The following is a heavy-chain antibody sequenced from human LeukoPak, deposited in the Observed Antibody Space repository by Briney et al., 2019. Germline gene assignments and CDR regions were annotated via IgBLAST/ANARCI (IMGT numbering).Heavy chain of an antibody. CDR3: ARRGQGRDGCNNR. D-gene: IGHD5-24*01. V-gene: IGHV5-51*01. CDR1: GYSFASFS. J-gene: IGHJ4*02. Sequence: GESLKISCEASGYSFASFSIGWVRQMPGKGLEWMGIIYPADSNTKYSPSFQGQVTISADKSINTAYLQWNSLKTSDTAMYYCARRGQGRDGCNNRWGQGTLVTVSS. CDR2: IYPADSNT.